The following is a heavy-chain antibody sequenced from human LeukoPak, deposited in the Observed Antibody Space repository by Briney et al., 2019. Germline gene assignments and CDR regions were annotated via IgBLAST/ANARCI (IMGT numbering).Heavy chain of an antibody. J-gene: IGHJ3*02. V-gene: IGHV4-59*01. CDR2: MYSGGTT. CDR1: DGSINGYY. CDR3: ARHSGHSSTNDAFDI. Sequence: SETLSLTCTVSDGSINGYYWSWIRQPPGKGLDWIGYMYSGGTTNYSPSLKSRVTISEDMSKNQFSLKLTSVTAADTAVYYCARHSGHSSTNDAFDIWGQGTMVIVPS. D-gene: IGHD6-13*01.